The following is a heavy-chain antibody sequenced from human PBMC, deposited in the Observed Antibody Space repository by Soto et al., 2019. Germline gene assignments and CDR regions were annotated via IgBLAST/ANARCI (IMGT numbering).Heavy chain of an antibody. Sequence: CGPTLSHPKQPLILTCAFSGFSLSRKGMSVSWIGQPPGKALEFLALIDREEEKFYNPSLRTRLTVTKDTSKSQVLLTLTNVDPVDTATYYCTRSTNWDYEYYFDYWGQGTLVTVSS. CDR3: TRSTNWDYEYYFDY. V-gene: IGHV2-70*01. CDR2: IDREEEK. D-gene: IGHD1-7*01. CDR1: GFSLSRKGMS. J-gene: IGHJ4*02.